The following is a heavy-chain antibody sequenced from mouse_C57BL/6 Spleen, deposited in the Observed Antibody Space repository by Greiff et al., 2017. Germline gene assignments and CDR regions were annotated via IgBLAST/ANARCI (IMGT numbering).Heavy chain of an antibody. D-gene: IGHD1-1*01. V-gene: IGHV1-84*01. CDR1: GYTFTDYY. CDR2: IYPGSGNT. J-gene: IGHJ3*01. CDR3: ARGDYYGSSHFAY. Sequence: QVQLQQPGPELVKPGASVKISCKASGYTFTDYYINWVKQRPGQGLEWIGCIYPGSGNTKYNEKFKGKATLTVDTSSSTAYMQLSSLTSEDSAVYFCARGDYYGSSHFAYWGQGTLVTVSA.